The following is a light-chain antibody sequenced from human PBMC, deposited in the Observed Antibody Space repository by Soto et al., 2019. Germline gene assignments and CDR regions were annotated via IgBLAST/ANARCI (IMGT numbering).Light chain of an antibody. CDR3: QQSYSTLLYT. CDR1: QSIRSY. J-gene: IGKJ2*01. V-gene: IGKV1-39*01. Sequence: DIQMTQSPSSLSASVGDRVTITCRASQSIRSYLNWYQQRPGKAPKLLIYAASSLQSGVPSRFTGSGSGTDFTLTISSLHPEDFATYYCQQSYSTLLYTFGQGTKLEIK. CDR2: AAS.